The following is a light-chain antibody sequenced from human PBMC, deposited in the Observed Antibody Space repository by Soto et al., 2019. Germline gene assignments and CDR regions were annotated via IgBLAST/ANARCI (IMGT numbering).Light chain of an antibody. V-gene: IGKV3-11*01. CDR1: QSVGNN. CDR3: QQRSSWLT. J-gene: IGKJ4*01. Sequence: EIVLTQSPSTLSLSPEERATLYCRASQSVGNNLAWYQQKPGQAHRLLIYEAYNRAAGIPARFSGSGSGTDFTLTISSLEPEDFAVYFCQQRSSWLTFGGGTMVDI. CDR2: EAY.